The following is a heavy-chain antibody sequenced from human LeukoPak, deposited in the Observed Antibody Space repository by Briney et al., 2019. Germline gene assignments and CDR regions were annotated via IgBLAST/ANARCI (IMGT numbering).Heavy chain of an antibody. V-gene: IGHV5-51*01. CDR1: GYSFTSYW. J-gene: IGHJ5*02. Sequence: RGASLQISCKGSGYSFTSYWIGWVRPLPGKGLEWMGIIYPGDSDTRYSPSFQGQVTISADKSISTAYLQWSSLKASDTAMYYCARTQSTVAPFDPWGQGTLVTVSS. D-gene: IGHD4-23*01. CDR2: IYPGDSDT. CDR3: ARTQSTVAPFDP.